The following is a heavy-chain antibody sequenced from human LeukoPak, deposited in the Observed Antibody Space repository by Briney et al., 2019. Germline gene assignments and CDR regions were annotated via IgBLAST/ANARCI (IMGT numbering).Heavy chain of an antibody. D-gene: IGHD3-3*01. V-gene: IGHV3-21*01. Sequence: GGSLRLSCAASGFTFSSYSMNWVRQAPGKGLEWVSSISSSSSYIYYADSVKGRFTISRDNAKNSLYLQMNSLRAEDTAVYYCAREPRITIFGVVITHFDYWGQGTLVTVSS. CDR3: AREPRITIFGVVITHFDY. CDR2: ISSSSSYI. CDR1: GFTFSSYS. J-gene: IGHJ4*02.